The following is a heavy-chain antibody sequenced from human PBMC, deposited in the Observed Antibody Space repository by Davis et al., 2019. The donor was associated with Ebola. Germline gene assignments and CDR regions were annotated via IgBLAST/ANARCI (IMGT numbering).Heavy chain of an antibody. D-gene: IGHD3-22*01. CDR2: ISWNSGSI. V-gene: IGHV3-9*01. CDR3: AKETYYYDSSGYRGAFDI. J-gene: IGHJ3*02. Sequence: PGGSLRLSCAASGFTFDDYAMHWVRQAPGKGLEWVSGISWNSGSIGYADSVKGRFTISRDNAKNSLYLQMNSLRAEDTALYYCAKETYYYDSSGYRGAFDIWGQGTMVTVSS. CDR1: GFTFDDYA.